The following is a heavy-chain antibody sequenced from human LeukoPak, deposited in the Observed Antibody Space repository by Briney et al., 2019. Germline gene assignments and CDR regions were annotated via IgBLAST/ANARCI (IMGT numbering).Heavy chain of an antibody. Sequence: GGSLRLSCAASGFTFSSYGMNWVRQVPGTGLGWVSYVSPSSSSIYYADSVKGRFTISRDNAKNSLYLQMNSLRAEDTAVYYCAREHTPYGSGCTAAYWGQRTLVTVSS. D-gene: IGHD6-19*01. CDR3: AREHTPYGSGCTAAY. V-gene: IGHV3-48*01. CDR1: GFTFSSYG. J-gene: IGHJ4*02. CDR2: VSPSSSSI.